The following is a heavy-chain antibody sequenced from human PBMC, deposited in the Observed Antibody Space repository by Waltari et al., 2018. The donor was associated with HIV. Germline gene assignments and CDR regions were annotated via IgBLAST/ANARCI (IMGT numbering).Heavy chain of an antibody. CDR3: AREGQHDYGDYVGYYYYGMDV. V-gene: IGHV4-39*07. D-gene: IGHD4-17*01. J-gene: IGHJ6*02. Sequence: QEWIGSIYYSGSTYYNPSLKSRVTISVDTSKNQFSLKLSSVTAADTAVYYCAREGQHDYGDYVGYYYYGMDVWGQGTTVTVSS. CDR2: IYYSGST.